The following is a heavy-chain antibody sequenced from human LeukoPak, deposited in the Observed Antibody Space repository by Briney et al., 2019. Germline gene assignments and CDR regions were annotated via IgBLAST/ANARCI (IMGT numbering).Heavy chain of an antibody. CDR2: INPSGGST. D-gene: IGHD4-23*01. V-gene: IGHV1-46*01. CDR1: GYTFTSYY. CDR3: ATSYGGNSPFDY. Sequence: ASVKVSCKASGYTFTSYYMHWVRQAPGQGLEWMGLINPSGGSTSYAQKFQGRVTMTRDMSTSTVYMELSSLRSEDTAVYYCATSYGGNSPFDYWGQGTLVTVSS. J-gene: IGHJ4*02.